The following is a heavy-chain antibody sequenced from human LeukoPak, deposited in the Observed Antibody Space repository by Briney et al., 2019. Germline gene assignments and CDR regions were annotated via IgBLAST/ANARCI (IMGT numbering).Heavy chain of an antibody. CDR2: ISSNGGST. D-gene: IGHD5-18*01. CDR1: GFTFSSYT. CDR3: AREPNTAMATGAFDY. V-gene: IGHV3-64*01. J-gene: IGHJ4*02. Sequence: GGSLRLSCAASGFTFSSYTMHWVRQAPGKGLEYVSAISSNGGSTYYANSVKGRFTISRDNSKNTLYLQMGSLRAEDMAVYYCAREPNTAMATGAFDYWGQGTLVTVSS.